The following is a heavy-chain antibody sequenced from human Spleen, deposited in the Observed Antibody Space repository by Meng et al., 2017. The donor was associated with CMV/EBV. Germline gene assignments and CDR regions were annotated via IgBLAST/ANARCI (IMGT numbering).Heavy chain of an antibody. J-gene: IGHJ4*02. Sequence: SLKISCAASGFSFDYYAMHWVRQAPGKGLEWVSVISWKSGSMGYADSVKGRFTISRDTAKISLYLQMNSLRVEDTAFYYCAKVPSPYGDFWSGHHTDYFDYWGQGTLVTVSS. CDR2: ISWKSGSM. CDR3: AKVPSPYGDFWSGHHTDYFDY. CDR1: GFSFDYYA. V-gene: IGHV3-9*01. D-gene: IGHD3-3*01.